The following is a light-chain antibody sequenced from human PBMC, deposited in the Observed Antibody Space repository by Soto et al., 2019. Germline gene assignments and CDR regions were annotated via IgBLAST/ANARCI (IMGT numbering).Light chain of an antibody. CDR1: NIGSKR. Sequence: SYELTQPPSVSVAPGQTARMTCGGNNIGSKRVQWYQHKAGQAPVMVVYEDSDRPSGIPERFSGYNSGNTATLTISRVEAGYEAYYYCHVWDSTSDHAVFRTGTKVTVL. CDR3: HVWDSTSDHAV. J-gene: IGLJ1*01. CDR2: EDS. V-gene: IGLV3-21*02.